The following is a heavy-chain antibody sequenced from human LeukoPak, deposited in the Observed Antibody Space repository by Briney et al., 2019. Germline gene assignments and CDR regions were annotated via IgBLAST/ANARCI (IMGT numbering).Heavy chain of an antibody. CDR3: AKERTHLAATRYFDY. Sequence: GGSLRLSCAASGFTFSSYWMSWVRQAPGKGLEWVANIKQDGSEKYYVDSVKGRFTISRDNAKNSLYLQMNSLRAEDTAVYYCAKERTHLAATRYFDYWGQGTLVTVSS. CDR1: GFTFSSYW. V-gene: IGHV3-7*01. CDR2: IKQDGSEK. D-gene: IGHD2-15*01. J-gene: IGHJ4*02.